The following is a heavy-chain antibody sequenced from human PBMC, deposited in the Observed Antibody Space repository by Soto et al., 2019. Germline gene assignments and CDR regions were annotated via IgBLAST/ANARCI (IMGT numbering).Heavy chain of an antibody. CDR2: ISGSGGST. J-gene: IGHJ3*02. CDR3: AKDSLRITMMVVVIKEGGAFDI. Sequence: GGSLRLSCAASGFTFSSYAMSWVRQAPGKGLEWVSAISGSGGSTYYADSVKGRFTISRDNSKNTLYLQMNSLRAEDTAVYYCAKDSLRITMMVVVIKEGGAFDIWGQGTMVTV. V-gene: IGHV3-23*01. CDR1: GFTFSSYA. D-gene: IGHD3-22*01.